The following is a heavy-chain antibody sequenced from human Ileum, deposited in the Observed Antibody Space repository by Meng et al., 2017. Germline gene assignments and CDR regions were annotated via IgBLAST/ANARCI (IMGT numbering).Heavy chain of an antibody. D-gene: IGHD6-13*01. V-gene: IGHV4-31*03. J-gene: IGHJ4*02. CDR2: IYYSGNT. CDR3: AREPPAAAGTGADY. CDR1: GGSISSGGYY. Sequence: QVQLQESGPGLVKPSQTLSLTCTFSGGSISSGGYYWSWIRQHPGKGLEWIGYIYYSGNTYYNPSLKSRVTISVDTSKNQFSLKLSSVTAADTAVYYCAREPPAAAGTGADYWGQGTLVTVSS.